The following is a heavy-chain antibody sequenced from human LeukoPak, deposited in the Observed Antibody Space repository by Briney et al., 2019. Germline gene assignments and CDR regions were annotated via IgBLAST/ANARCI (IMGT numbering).Heavy chain of an antibody. Sequence: SETLSLTCSVSGGSISTYYWSWIRQPAGKGLEWIGRIYTSGSTNYNPSLKSRVTMSVDTSKNQFSLKLSSVTAADTAVYYCARAEYYYDSSGYPTLDYWGQGTLVTVSS. D-gene: IGHD3-22*01. J-gene: IGHJ4*02. V-gene: IGHV4-4*07. CDR1: GGSISTYY. CDR3: ARAEYYYDSSGYPTLDY. CDR2: IYTSGST.